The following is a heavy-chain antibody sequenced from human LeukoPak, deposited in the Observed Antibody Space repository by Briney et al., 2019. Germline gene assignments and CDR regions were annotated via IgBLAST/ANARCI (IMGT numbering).Heavy chain of an antibody. CDR2: IYYSGST. V-gene: IGHV4-59*01. J-gene: IGHJ4*02. Sequence: MASETLSLTCTVSGGSISSYYWSWIRQPPGKGLEWIGYIYYSGSTNYNPSLKSRVTISVDTSKNQFSLKLSSVTAADTAVYYCARSLGSSKKPFDYWGQGTLVTVSS. CDR1: GGSISSYY. D-gene: IGHD3-10*01. CDR3: ARSLGSSKKPFDY.